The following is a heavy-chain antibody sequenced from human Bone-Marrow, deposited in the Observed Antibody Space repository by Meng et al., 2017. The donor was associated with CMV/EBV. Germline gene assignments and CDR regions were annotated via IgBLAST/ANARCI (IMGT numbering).Heavy chain of an antibody. V-gene: IGHV4-31*03. CDR1: GGSISSGGYY. D-gene: IGHD2-21*01. Sequence: LRLSCTVSGGSISSGGYYWSWIRQHPGKGLEWTGYIYYSGSTYYNPSLKSRVTISVDTSKNQFSLKLSSVTAADTAVYYCARAAGGDRLDYWGQGTLVTVSS. CDR2: IYYSGST. CDR3: ARAAGGDRLDY. J-gene: IGHJ4*02.